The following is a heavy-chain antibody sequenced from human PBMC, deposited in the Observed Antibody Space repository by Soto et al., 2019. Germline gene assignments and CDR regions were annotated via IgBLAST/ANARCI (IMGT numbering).Heavy chain of an antibody. CDR1: DESLSDTY. J-gene: IGHJ5*02. D-gene: IGHD1-1*01. Sequence: QVQLQQWGAGLLKPSETLSLTCAVYDESLSDTYYTWTRQPPGKGLEWIGEIHPSGSTYYNPSLKTRVTPSQEAAKKQFSRNFISVTAADTGEYYCSRGKDAYKGGRTWGQGTLVTVSS. CDR2: IHPSGST. V-gene: IGHV4-34*02. CDR3: SRGKDAYKGGRT.